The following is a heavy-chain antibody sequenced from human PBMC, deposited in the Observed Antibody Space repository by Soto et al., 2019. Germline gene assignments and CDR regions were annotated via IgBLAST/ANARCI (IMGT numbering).Heavy chain of an antibody. CDR3: ARGYRGDYYGSGSPYYFDY. V-gene: IGHV4-34*01. J-gene: IGHJ4*02. CDR1: GGSFSGYY. CDR2: INHGGST. Sequence: SETLSLTCAVYGGSFSGYYWSWIRQPPGKGLEWIGEINHGGSTNYNPSLKSRVTISVDTSKNQFSLKLSSVTAADTAVYYCARGYRGDYYGSGSPYYFDYWGQGTLVTVSS. D-gene: IGHD3-10*01.